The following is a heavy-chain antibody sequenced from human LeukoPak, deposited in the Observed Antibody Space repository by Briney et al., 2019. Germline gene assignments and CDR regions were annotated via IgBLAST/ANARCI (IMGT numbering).Heavy chain of an antibody. CDR2: INPSGGST. J-gene: IGHJ6*02. V-gene: IGHV1-46*01. CDR1: GYTFTSYY. CDR3: ARDKVDIVATTRHQYYYGMDV. D-gene: IGHD5-12*01. Sequence: ASVKVSCKASGYTFTSYYMHWVRQAPGQGLEWMGIINPSGGSTSYAQKFQGRVTMTRDTSTSTVYMELSSLRSEDTAVYYCARDKVDIVATTRHQYYYGMDVWAKGPRSPSP.